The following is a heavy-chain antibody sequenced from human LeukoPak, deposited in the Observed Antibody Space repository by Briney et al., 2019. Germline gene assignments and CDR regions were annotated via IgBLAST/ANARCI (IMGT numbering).Heavy chain of an antibody. D-gene: IGHD3/OR15-3a*01. CDR1: GFTFSTYW. Sequence: GGSLLLSCVASGFTFSTYWMHWVRRAPGKGLVWVSRINTDGSSISYADSVKGRFTISRDNAKNTLYLQMNSLRAEDTAVYYCARADFWTGYYGYWGQGILVTVSS. CDR2: INTDGSSI. V-gene: IGHV3-74*01. J-gene: IGHJ4*02. CDR3: ARADFWTGYYGY.